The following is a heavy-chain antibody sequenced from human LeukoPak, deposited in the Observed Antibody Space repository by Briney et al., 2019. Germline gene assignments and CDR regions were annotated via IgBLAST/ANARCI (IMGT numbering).Heavy chain of an antibody. J-gene: IGHJ5*02. CDR3: AREGCSGGSCYHNWFDP. CDR1: GFTFSSYW. CDR2: INQDGSEK. Sequence: GGSLRLSRAASGFTFSSYWMSWVRQAPGKGLEWVANINQDGSEKYYVDSVKGRFTISRDNAKNSLYLQMNSLRAEDTAVYYCAREGCSGGSCYHNWFDPWGQGTLVTVSS. D-gene: IGHD2-15*01. V-gene: IGHV3-7*01.